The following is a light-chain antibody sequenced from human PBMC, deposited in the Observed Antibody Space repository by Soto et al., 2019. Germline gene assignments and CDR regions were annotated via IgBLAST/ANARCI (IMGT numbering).Light chain of an antibody. CDR1: QSISSH. CDR2: GAS. J-gene: IGKJ3*01. Sequence: DIQMTQSPSSLSASVGDRVTITCRASQSISSHLNWYQQKPGKAPELLIYGASNLQSGVPSRFSGSGSGTDFTLTISSLQPEDFATYYCQQSYSSTFGPGTTVDIK. V-gene: IGKV1-39*01. CDR3: QQSYSST.